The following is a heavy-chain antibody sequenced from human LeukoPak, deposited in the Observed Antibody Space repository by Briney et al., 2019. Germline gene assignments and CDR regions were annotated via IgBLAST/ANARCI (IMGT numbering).Heavy chain of an antibody. CDR3: AKVLGVNYFDS. CDR1: GFTFSSYE. Sequence: GGSLRLSRAASGFTFSSYEMNWVRQAPGKGLEWVSTIGNRGGTPYYADSVKGRFTISRDNSKNTLFLQMNSLRAEDTAVYYCAKVLGVNYFDSWGQGTLVTVSS. CDR2: IGNRGGTP. V-gene: IGHV3-23*01. J-gene: IGHJ4*02. D-gene: IGHD1-26*01.